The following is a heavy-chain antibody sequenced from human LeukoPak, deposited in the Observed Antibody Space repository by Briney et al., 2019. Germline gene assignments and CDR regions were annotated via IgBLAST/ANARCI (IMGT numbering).Heavy chain of an antibody. V-gene: IGHV4-39*01. Sequence: PSETLSLTCTVSGGSISSSSYYWGWIRQPPGKGLEWIGSIYYSGSTYYNPSLKSRVTISVDTSKNQFSLKLSSVTAADTAVYYCARVRGIAAAGTGVGGVGYYYMDVWGKGTTVTISS. CDR1: GGSISSSSYY. D-gene: IGHD6-13*01. J-gene: IGHJ6*03. CDR3: ARVRGIAAAGTGVGGVGYYYMDV. CDR2: IYYSGST.